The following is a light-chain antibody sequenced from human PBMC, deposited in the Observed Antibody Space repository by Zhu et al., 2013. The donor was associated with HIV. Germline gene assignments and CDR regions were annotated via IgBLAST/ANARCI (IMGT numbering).Light chain of an antibody. V-gene: IGKV3-20*01. CDR3: QQYGSSPMT. J-gene: IGKJ1*01. CDR2: GAS. Sequence: EIVLTQFPGTLSLSPGERATLSCRASQSVSSNYLGWYQQKPGQAPRLLIYGASSRATGIPDRFSGSGSGTDFTLTISRLEPEDFAVYYCQQYGSSPMTFGQGTKVEIK. CDR1: QSVSSNY.